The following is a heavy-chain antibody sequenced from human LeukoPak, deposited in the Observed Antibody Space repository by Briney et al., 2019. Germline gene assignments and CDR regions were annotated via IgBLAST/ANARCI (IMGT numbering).Heavy chain of an antibody. CDR1: GFTFSDYY. CDR2: ISSSGSTI. D-gene: IGHD3-10*01. Sequence: GGSLRLSCAASGFTFSDYYMSWIRQAPGKGLEWVSYISSSGSTIYYADSVKGRFTISRDNAKNSLYLQMNSLRAEDTALYYCAKDIQVRAVRYYFDYWGQGTLVTVSS. CDR3: AKDIQVRAVRYYFDY. V-gene: IGHV3-11*01. J-gene: IGHJ4*02.